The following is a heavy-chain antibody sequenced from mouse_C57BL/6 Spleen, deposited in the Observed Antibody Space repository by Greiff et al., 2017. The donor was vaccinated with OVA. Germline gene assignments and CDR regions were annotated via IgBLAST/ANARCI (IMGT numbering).Heavy chain of an antibody. CDR2: IYPGSGST. Sequence: QVQLKQPGAELVKPGASVKMSCKASGYTFTSYWITWVKQRPGQGLEWIGDIYPGSGSTNYNEKFKSKATLTVDTSSSTAYMQLSSLTSEDSAVYYCARSQLRLRDYFDYWGQGTTLTVSS. J-gene: IGHJ2*01. CDR1: GYTFTSYW. D-gene: IGHD3-2*02. CDR3: ARSQLRLRDYFDY. V-gene: IGHV1-55*01.